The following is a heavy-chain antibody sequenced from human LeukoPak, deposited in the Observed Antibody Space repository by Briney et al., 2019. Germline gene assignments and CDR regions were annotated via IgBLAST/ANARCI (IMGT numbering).Heavy chain of an antibody. J-gene: IGHJ4*02. CDR3: TRAVVVPAAHPRPERYCTNGVCSEYYFDY. CDR1: GFTFSSYT. CDR2: ISSSSSYI. D-gene: IGHD2-8*01. V-gene: IGHV3-21*03. Sequence: GRSLRLSCAASGFTFSSYTMHWVRQAPGKGLEWVSSISSSSSYIYYADSVKGRFTISRDNAKNSLYLQMNSLKTEDTAVYYCTRAVVVPAAHPRPERYCTNGVCSEYYFDYWGQGTLVTVSS.